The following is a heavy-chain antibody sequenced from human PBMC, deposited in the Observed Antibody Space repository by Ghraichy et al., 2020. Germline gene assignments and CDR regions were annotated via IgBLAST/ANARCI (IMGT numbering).Heavy chain of an antibody. CDR3: VKSAGGGVTYYFDY. D-gene: IGHD2-21*02. J-gene: IGHJ4*02. CDR1: GFIFSSYA. V-gene: IGHV3-64D*06. CDR2: ISSNGGST. Sequence: GGSLRLSCSASGFIFSSYAMHWVRQAPGKGLEYISTISSNGGSTYYADSVKGRFTISRDNSKNTLYLQMSSLRAEDTAVYYCVKSAGGGVTYYFDYWGQGTLVTVSS.